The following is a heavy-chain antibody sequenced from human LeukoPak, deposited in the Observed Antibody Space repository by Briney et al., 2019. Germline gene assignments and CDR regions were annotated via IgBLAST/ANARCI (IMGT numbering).Heavy chain of an antibody. CDR1: GYTFTGYY. Sequence: ASVKVSCKASGYTFTGYYMHWVRQAPGQGLEWMGWINPNSGGTNYAQKFQGRVTMTRDTSISTAYMELSRLRSDDTAVYYCAREHPAVAGTDYRGQGTLVTVSS. CDR3: AREHPAVAGTDY. J-gene: IGHJ4*02. V-gene: IGHV1-2*02. D-gene: IGHD6-19*01. CDR2: INPNSGGT.